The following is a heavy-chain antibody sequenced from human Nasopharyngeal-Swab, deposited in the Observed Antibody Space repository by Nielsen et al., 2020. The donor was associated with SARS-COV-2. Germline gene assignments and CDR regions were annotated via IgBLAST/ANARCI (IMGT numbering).Heavy chain of an antibody. V-gene: IGHV4-34*01. CDR2: IYYSGST. Sequence: SETLSLTCVVYGGSFSGYYWSWIRQPPGKGLEWIGSIYYSGSTYYNPSLKSRVTISVDTSKNQFSLKLSSVTAADTAVYYCARHSSGSYYNYYYYGMDVWGQGTTVTVSS. CDR3: ARHSSGSYYNYYYYGMDV. CDR1: GGSFSGYY. J-gene: IGHJ6*02. D-gene: IGHD1-26*01.